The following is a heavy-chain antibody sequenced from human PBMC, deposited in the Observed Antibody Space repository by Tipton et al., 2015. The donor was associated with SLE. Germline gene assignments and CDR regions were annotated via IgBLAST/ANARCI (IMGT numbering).Heavy chain of an antibody. D-gene: IGHD3-9*01. J-gene: IGHJ4*02. Sequence: TLSLTCAVYGGFLSGYFWSWIRQHPGKGLEWIGYIYFTGSTHYNPSLRSRITISVDTSRNLFSLNLSSVTAADTAVYYCARGKRHYDVLTGYYSKPHYFDFWGQGTVVAVSP. CDR3: ARGKRHYDVLTGYYSKPHYFDF. CDR1: GGFLSGYF. CDR2: IYFTGST. V-gene: IGHV4-59*01.